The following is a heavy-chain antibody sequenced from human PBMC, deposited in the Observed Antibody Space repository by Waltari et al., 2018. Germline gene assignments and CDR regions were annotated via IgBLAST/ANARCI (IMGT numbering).Heavy chain of an antibody. CDR3: ARRELITMDAFDI. CDR1: GGPLSSGSYY. D-gene: IGHD3-10*01. J-gene: IGHJ3*02. CDR2: IYTSGST. V-gene: IGHV4-61*02. Sequence: QVKLQESGPGLVKPSQTLSLTCTVSGGPLSSGSYYWSWIRQPAGKGLEWIGRIYTSGSTNYNPSLKSRVTISVDTSKNQFSLKLSSVTAADTAVYYCARRELITMDAFDIWGQGTMVTVSS.